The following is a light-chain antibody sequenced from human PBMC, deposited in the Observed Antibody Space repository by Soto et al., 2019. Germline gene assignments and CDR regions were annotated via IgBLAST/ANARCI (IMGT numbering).Light chain of an antibody. CDR2: GAS. Sequence: EIVLTQSPGTLSLSPGERATLSCRASQSVSSSYLAWYQQKPGQAPRLLIYGASSRATGIPDRFSGSGSGTDFTLTISRVEPEDFAVYYCQQYGTSPRTFGQGTKAEIK. CDR3: QQYGTSPRT. V-gene: IGKV3-20*01. CDR1: QSVSSSY. J-gene: IGKJ1*01.